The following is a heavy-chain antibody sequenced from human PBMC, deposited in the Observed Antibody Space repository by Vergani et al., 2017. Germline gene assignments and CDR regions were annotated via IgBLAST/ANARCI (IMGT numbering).Heavy chain of an antibody. V-gene: IGHV4-61*02. D-gene: IGHD3-10*01. CDR2: VYPSGTT. J-gene: IGHJ5*02. CDR3: ARDSWTSELRGVYWFDT. Sequence: VQLHESGPGLVKPSETLSLICSVSGVSMQSGSFYWTWIRQTAERRLEWMGRVYPSGTTNYNPSLNGRVTIFVDKSKNLLSLRLNSVTAADTAVYYCARDSWTSELRGVYWFDTWGQGTLVSVSS. CDR1: GVSMQSGSFY.